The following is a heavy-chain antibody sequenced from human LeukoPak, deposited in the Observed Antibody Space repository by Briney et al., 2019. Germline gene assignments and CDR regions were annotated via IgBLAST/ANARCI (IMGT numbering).Heavy chain of an antibody. Sequence: ASVKVSCKASGGTFSSYAISWVRQAPGQGLEWMGRIIPILGIANYAQKFQGRVTITADKSTSTAYMELSSLRSEDTAVYYCARGLYYYGSGSYQPLGFYYYGMDVWGQGTTVTVSS. V-gene: IGHV1-69*04. J-gene: IGHJ6*02. CDR1: GGTFSSYA. CDR3: ARGLYYYGSGSYQPLGFYYYGMDV. D-gene: IGHD3-10*01. CDR2: IIPILGIA.